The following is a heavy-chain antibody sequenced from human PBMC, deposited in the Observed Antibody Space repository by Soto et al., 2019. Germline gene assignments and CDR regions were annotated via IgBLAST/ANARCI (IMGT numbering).Heavy chain of an antibody. V-gene: IGHV3-9*01. D-gene: IGHD6-13*01. J-gene: IGHJ4*02. CDR2: ISSDSGSI. Sequence: EVQLVESGGGLVQPGRSLRLSCAASGFIFDDYAMHWVRQVPGKGLEWVSTISSDSGSIGYADSVKGRFTISRDNAKSSLYPQMNTLRAEDTALYYCTKGGSSSWHPANWGQGTLVTVSS. CDR1: GFIFDDYA. CDR3: TKGGSSSWHPAN.